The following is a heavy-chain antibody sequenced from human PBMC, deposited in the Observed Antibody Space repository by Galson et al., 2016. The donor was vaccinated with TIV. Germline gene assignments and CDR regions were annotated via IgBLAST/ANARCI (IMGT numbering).Heavy chain of an antibody. V-gene: IGHV1-46*04. Sequence: SVKVSCKASGYDFTSYYIHWVRQAPGQGLEWMGIINPDGGTTVYAQKLQDRVTMTRDTSTSTVYMDLSSLRSDDTAVYFCARGPGDQWLLDYWGLGTLVTVSS. CDR1: GYDFTSYY. CDR3: ARGPGDQWLLDY. CDR2: INPDGGTT. J-gene: IGHJ4*02. D-gene: IGHD6-19*01.